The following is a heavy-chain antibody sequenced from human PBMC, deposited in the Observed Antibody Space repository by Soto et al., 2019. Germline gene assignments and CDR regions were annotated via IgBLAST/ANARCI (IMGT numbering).Heavy chain of an antibody. J-gene: IGHJ4*02. Sequence: SVKVSCKASEGTFSSYAISWVRQAPGQGLEWMGRIIPVFRTANYAQRFQDRVTITADDSTSTAFMELSSLKSEDTAVYYCARGLVVVPAAEINFDYWGQGPPVTVSS. D-gene: IGHD2-2*01. CDR1: EGTFSSYA. V-gene: IGHV1-69*13. CDR3: ARGLVVVPAAEINFDY. CDR2: IIPVFRTA.